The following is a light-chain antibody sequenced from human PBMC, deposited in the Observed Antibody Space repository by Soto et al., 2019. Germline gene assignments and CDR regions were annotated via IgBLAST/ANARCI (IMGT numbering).Light chain of an antibody. Sequence: EIVMTQSPATLSVSPGEGATLSCRASESVSISLAWYQHKPGQPPRLLIYGASNRATGIPDRFSGSGSGTDFTLTISRLEPEDFAVYYCQQYGSSGTFGQGTKVDIK. J-gene: IGKJ1*01. V-gene: IGKV3-20*01. CDR2: GAS. CDR1: ESVSIS. CDR3: QQYGSSGT.